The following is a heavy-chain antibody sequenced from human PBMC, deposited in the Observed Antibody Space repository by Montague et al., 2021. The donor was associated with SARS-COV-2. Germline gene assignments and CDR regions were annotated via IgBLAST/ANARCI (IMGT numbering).Heavy chain of an antibody. J-gene: IGHJ5*02. V-gene: IGHV4-4*07. CDR1: GGSTNNYY. Sequence: SETLSLTCTVSGGSTNNYYWSWIRQPAGKGLEWIGRIHASGISTYNPSLETRVTMSVDTSKHQFSLKLSSVTAADTAVYYCARGRFYYDSGELGSWGQGTLVTVSS. CDR2: IHASGIS. D-gene: IGHD3-22*01. CDR3: ARGRFYYDSGELGS.